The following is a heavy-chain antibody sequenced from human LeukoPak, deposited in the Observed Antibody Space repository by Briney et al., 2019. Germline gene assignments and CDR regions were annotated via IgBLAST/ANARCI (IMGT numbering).Heavy chain of an antibody. CDR2: IYYSGST. D-gene: IGHD3-9*01. CDR1: GGPISSGGYY. CDR3: ARFADILTGLRAFDI. Sequence: PSETLSLTYTVSGGPISSGGYYWSWIRQHPGKGLEWIGYIYYSGSTYYNPSLKSRVTISVDTSKNQFSLKLSSVTAADTAVYYCARFADILTGLRAFDIWGQGTMVTVSS. V-gene: IGHV4-31*03. J-gene: IGHJ3*02.